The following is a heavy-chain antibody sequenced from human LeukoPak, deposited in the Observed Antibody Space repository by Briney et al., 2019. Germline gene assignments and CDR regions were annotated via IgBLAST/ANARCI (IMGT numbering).Heavy chain of an antibody. CDR3: ARANSNYVVYYYYGMDV. CDR1: GGSISSYY. Sequence: SETLSLTCTVSGGSISSYYWSWIRQPPGKGLEWIGYIYYSGSTNYNPSLKSRVTISVDTSKNQFSLKLSSVTAADTAVCYCARANSNYVVYYYYGMDVWGQGTTVTVSS. CDR2: IYYSGST. D-gene: IGHD4-4*01. V-gene: IGHV4-59*01. J-gene: IGHJ6*02.